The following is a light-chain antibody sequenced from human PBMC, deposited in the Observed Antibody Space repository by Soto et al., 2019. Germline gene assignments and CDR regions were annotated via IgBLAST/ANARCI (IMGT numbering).Light chain of an antibody. V-gene: IGLV2-8*01. CDR2: EVT. Sequence: QSALTQPPSASGSPGQSVTISCTGTYNDVGGYKFVSWYQQHPGKAPKLLIYEVTQRPSGVPDRFSGSKTGNTASLTVSGLQPEDEADYYCSSYTSSSTLVFGTGTKVTVL. CDR3: SSYTSSSTLV. CDR1: YNDVGGYKF. J-gene: IGLJ1*01.